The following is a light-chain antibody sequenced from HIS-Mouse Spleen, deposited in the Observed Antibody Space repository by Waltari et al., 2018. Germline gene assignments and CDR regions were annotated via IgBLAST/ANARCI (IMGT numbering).Light chain of an antibody. J-gene: IGLJ2*01. Sequence: QSALTQPASVSGSPGQSIPISCTGTSSDVGGYHYVSWYQQHPGKAPKLMIYEVSNRPSGVSNRFSGSKSGNTASLTISGLQAEDEADYYCSSYTSSSTVFGGGTKLTVL. CDR3: SSYTSSSTV. CDR1: SSDVGGYHY. CDR2: EVS. V-gene: IGLV2-14*01.